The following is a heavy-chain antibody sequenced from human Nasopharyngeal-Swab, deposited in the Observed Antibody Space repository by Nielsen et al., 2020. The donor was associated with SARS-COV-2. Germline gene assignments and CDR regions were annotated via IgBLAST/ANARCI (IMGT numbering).Heavy chain of an antibody. V-gene: IGHV3-11*01. CDR1: GFTFSDYY. CDR2: ISSSGSTI. J-gene: IGHJ6*02. CDR3: ARKYCSSTSCYVYYYYYYGMDV. Sequence: GESLKISCAASGFTFSDYYMSWIRRAPGKGLEWVSYISSSGSTIYYADSVKGRFTISRDNAKNSLYLQMNSLRAEDTAVYYCARKYCSSTSCYVYYYYYYGMDVWGQGTTVTVSS. D-gene: IGHD2-2*01.